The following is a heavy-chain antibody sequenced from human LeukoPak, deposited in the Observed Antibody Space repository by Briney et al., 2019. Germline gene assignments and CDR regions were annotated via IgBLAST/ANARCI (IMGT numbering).Heavy chain of an antibody. CDR2: IYYSGTT. CDR3: ARGGLAAKYYFDY. D-gene: IGHD6-13*01. CDR1: GGSFSPLY. J-gene: IGHJ4*02. Sequence: SETLSLTCTVSGGSFSPLYWGWIRQPPGKGLEFIGYIYYSGTTNYNPSLRSRVTLSVDTSKNQFSLKLSSVTAADTAVYYCARGGLAAKYYFDYWGPGTLVTVSS. V-gene: IGHV4-59*11.